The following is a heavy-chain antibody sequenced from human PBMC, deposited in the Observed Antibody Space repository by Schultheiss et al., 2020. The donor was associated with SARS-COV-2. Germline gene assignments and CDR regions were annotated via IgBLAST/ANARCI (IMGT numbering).Heavy chain of an antibody. CDR2: IKQDGSEK. J-gene: IGHJ3*02. D-gene: IGHD3-22*01. Sequence: GGSLRLSCAASGFTFSSYWMSWVRQAPGKGLEWVANIKQDGSEKYYVDSVKGRFTISRDNAKNSLYLQMNSLRAEDTAVYYCAKERGYYYDSSGYYYAPPGRDAFDIWGQGTMVTVSS. CDR3: AKERGYYYDSSGYYYAPPGRDAFDI. CDR1: GFTFSSYW. V-gene: IGHV3-7*03.